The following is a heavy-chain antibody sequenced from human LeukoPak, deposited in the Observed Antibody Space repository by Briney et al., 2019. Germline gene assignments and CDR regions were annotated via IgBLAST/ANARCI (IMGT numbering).Heavy chain of an antibody. J-gene: IGHJ6*03. CDR3: ARVVRGPWGTPSYYYYYYMDV. Sequence: SETLSLTCAVYGGSFSNYYWSWIRQSPGKGLEWIGEINHIGSSNYNPSLKSRVSISADTSKYQFSLRLTSVTAADTAVYFCARVVRGPWGTPSYYYYYYMDVWGKGTTVTVSS. CDR1: GGSFSNYY. D-gene: IGHD3-10*01. CDR2: INHIGSS. V-gene: IGHV4-34*01.